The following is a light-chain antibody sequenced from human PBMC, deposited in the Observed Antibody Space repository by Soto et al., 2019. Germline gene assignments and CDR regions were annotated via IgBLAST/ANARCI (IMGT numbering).Light chain of an antibody. CDR2: GVR. J-gene: IGLJ1*01. Sequence: QSVLTQPASVSGSPGQSITISCTGTSSDVGAYNYVSWYQQHPGIPPKLFIYGVRNRPSGVSNRFSGSKSGNTASLTISGLQAEDEADYYCSSYISSSTYVFGTGTKVTVL. CDR3: SSYISSSTYV. CDR1: SSDVGAYNY. V-gene: IGLV2-14*03.